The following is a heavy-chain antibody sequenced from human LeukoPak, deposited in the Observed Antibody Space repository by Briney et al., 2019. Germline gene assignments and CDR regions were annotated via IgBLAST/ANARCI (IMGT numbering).Heavy chain of an antibody. D-gene: IGHD3-22*01. V-gene: IGHV1-2*02. J-gene: IGHJ4*02. CDR2: INPNSGGT. Sequence: ASVKVSCKASGYTFTGYYMHWVRQAPGQGLEWMGWINPNSGGTNYAQKFQGRVTMTRDTSNSTAYMELSRLRSDDTAVYYCARDLSSIYYDSSGCPDYWGQGTLVTVSS. CDR1: GYTFTGYY. CDR3: ARDLSSIYYDSSGCPDY.